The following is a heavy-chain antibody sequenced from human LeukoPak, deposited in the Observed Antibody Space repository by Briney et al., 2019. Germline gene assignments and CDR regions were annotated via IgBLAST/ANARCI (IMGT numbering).Heavy chain of an antibody. CDR1: GFTFSSYW. Sequence: PGGSLRLSCAASGFTFSSYWMHWVRQAPGKGLVWVSRINSDGSDTTYADSVKGQFTISRDNSKNTLYLQMNSLRAEDTAVYYCAKDRSGSGYLDYWGQGTLVTVSS. D-gene: IGHD3-22*01. J-gene: IGHJ4*02. CDR2: INSDGSDT. CDR3: AKDRSGSGYLDY. V-gene: IGHV3-74*01.